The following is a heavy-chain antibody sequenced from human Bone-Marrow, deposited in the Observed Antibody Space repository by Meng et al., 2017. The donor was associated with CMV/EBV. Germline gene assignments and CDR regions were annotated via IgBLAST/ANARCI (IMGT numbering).Heavy chain of an antibody. D-gene: IGHD3-16*01. CDR1: GFTFSNAW. CDR3: TLQGEGEDY. J-gene: IGHJ4*02. V-gene: IGHV3-15*01. CDR2: IKTKTDGGTT. Sequence: GESLKISCAASGFTFSNAWMSWVRQAPGKGLEWVGRIKTKTDGGTTDYAAPVKGRFTISRDDSKNTLYLQMNSLKTEDTAVYYCTLQGEGEDYWGQGTLVTVYS.